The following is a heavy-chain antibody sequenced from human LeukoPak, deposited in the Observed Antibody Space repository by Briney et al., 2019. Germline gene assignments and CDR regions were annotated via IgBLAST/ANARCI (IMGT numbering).Heavy chain of an antibody. Sequence: PSEILSLTCTVSGGSISSSSYYWGWIRQPPGKGLEWIGSIYYSGSTYYNPSLKSRVTISVDTSKNQFSLKLSSVTAADTAVYYCARQARMVGATRNNYFDYWGQGTLVTVSS. D-gene: IGHD1-26*01. V-gene: IGHV4-39*01. J-gene: IGHJ4*02. CDR2: IYYSGST. CDR3: ARQARMVGATRNNYFDY. CDR1: GGSISSSSYY.